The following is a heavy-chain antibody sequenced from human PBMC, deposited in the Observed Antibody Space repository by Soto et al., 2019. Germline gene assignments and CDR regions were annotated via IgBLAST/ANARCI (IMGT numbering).Heavy chain of an antibody. Sequence: QVQLVESGGGVVQPGRSLRLSCAASGFTFSSYAMHWVRQAPGKGLEWVAVISYDGNKKYYADSVKGRFTISRDNSKNKLYLQMNSLRAEDTAVYYCARDRADYYYGSGPFDPWGQGNLVTVSS. D-gene: IGHD3-10*01. J-gene: IGHJ5*02. CDR3: ARDRADYYYGSGPFDP. V-gene: IGHV3-30-3*01. CDR2: ISYDGNKK. CDR1: GFTFSSYA.